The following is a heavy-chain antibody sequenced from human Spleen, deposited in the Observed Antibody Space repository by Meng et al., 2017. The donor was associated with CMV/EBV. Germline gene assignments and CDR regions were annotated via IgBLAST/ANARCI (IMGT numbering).Heavy chain of an antibody. CDR1: GFIFRNYA. D-gene: IGHD1-26*01. V-gene: IGHV3-30-3*02. J-gene: IGHJ3*02. Sequence: LKIHCPASGFIFRNYAMHLVRPAPGKGLEGVAVISYDGNSKEYADPVKGRFTITRDNAKNVLYQQMFSLRAADVALYYCAKLRGATPSGGAFDIWGQGTVVTVSS. CDR3: AKLRGATPSGGAFDI. CDR2: ISYDGNSK.